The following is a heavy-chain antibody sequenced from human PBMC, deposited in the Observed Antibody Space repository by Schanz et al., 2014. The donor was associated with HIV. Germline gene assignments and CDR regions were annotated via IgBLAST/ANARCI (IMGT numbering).Heavy chain of an antibody. CDR2: MYYGSGT. Sequence: QVQLQQWGAGLLKPSETLSLTCAVYGGPFSHAYWSWVRQPPGKGLEWIGYMYYGSGTNYNPTLKNRVTILGDTSKNQFSLKLTSLTAADTAVYYCVVGHNHDFWGQGTLVAVSS. V-gene: IGHV4-34*01. CDR1: GGPFSHAY. CDR3: VVGHNHDF. D-gene: IGHD1-1*01. J-gene: IGHJ4*02.